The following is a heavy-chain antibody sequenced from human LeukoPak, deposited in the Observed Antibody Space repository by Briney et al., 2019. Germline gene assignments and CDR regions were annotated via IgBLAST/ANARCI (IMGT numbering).Heavy chain of an antibody. CDR1: GFTFSAYN. J-gene: IGHJ4*02. CDR2: ISSSSGTL. Sequence: QSGGSLRLSCAASGFTFSAYNMNWVRQAPGKGLEWVSYISSSSGTLYYADSVKGRFSISRDNAKSSLYLQMNSLRAEDTAVYYCAREIAEADLDYWGQGTLVTVSS. D-gene: IGHD6-19*01. CDR3: AREIAEADLDY. V-gene: IGHV3-48*04.